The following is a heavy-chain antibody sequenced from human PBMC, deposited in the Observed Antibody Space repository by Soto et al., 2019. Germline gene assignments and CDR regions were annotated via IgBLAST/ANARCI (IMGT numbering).Heavy chain of an antibody. CDR2: ISPSTHEA. V-gene: IGHV1-18*01. J-gene: IGHJ4*02. Sequence: ASVKVSCKASGYSFSSYGITWVRQAPGQGLEWMGWISPSTHEANYAQKFQGRVTVTTDTSTSTAFMELSSLRSEDTAVYYCARDFNNIAAAGSEPYFDYWGQGTLVTVSS. D-gene: IGHD6-13*01. CDR1: GYSFSSYG. CDR3: ARDFNNIAAAGSEPYFDY.